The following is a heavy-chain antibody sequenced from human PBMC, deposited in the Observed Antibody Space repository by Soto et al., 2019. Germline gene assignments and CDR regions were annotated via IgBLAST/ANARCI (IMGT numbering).Heavy chain of an antibody. J-gene: IGHJ4*02. V-gene: IGHV4-59*08. CDR2: IYYSGST. CDR1: GGSISSYY. CDR3: TRRYGGNLDY. Sequence: PSETLSLTCTVSGGSISSYYWSWIRQPPGKGLEWIGYIYYSGSTNYNPSLKSRVTISVDTSKNQFSLKLSSVTAADTAVYYCTRRYGGNLDYWGQGTLVTVSS. D-gene: IGHD1-26*01.